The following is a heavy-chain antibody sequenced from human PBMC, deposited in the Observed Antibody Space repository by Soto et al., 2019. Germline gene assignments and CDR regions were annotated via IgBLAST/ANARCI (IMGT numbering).Heavy chain of an antibody. D-gene: IGHD2-21*02. V-gene: IGHV1-46*01. J-gene: IGHJ4*02. CDR3: ARGGHVVVVTAALDY. Sequence: QVQLMQSGAEVKKPGASVKVSCKASGDTFTDYYIHWVRQAPGQGLEWMGTVNPSGGHTTYAQHFLGRVTGPXAXSXXTTSMELTSLTSDDTAIDYCARGGHVVVVTAALDYWGQGTLVTGSS. CDR2: VNPSGGHT. CDR1: GDTFTDYY.